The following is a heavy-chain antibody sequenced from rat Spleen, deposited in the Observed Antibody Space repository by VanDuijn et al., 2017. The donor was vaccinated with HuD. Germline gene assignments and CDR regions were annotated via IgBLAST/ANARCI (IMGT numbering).Heavy chain of an antibody. CDR3: ATLGATEGIGFAY. Sequence: EVKLVESGGGLVQPGRSLKLSCAASGFNFYDYWMGWVRQAPGKGMEWVATLSYDATAPYYRDSVKGRFTISRDNAKTTLYLQMDSLRSEDTATYYCATLGATEGIGFAYWGQGTLVTVSS. J-gene: IGHJ3*01. D-gene: IGHD1-11*01. CDR2: LSYDATAP. CDR1: GFNFYDYW. V-gene: IGHV5-29*01.